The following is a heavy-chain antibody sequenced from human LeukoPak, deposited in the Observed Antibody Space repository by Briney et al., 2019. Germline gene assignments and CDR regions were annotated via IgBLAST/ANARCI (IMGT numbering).Heavy chain of an antibody. J-gene: IGHJ4*02. V-gene: IGHV3-23*01. Sequence: GGSLRLSCAASGFTFSSYAMSWVRQAPGKGLEWVSAISGSGGSTYYADSVKGRFTISRDNSKNTLCLQMNSLRAEDTAVYYCAKLTSYGHNFDYWGQGTLVTVSS. D-gene: IGHD5-18*01. CDR3: AKLTSYGHNFDY. CDR2: ISGSGGST. CDR1: GFTFSSYA.